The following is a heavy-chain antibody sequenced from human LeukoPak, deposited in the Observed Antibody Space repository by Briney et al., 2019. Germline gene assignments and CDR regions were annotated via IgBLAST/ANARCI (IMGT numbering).Heavy chain of an antibody. J-gene: IGHJ6*02. D-gene: IGHD5-12*01. CDR3: ARVPGYSGYFYGMDV. Sequence: PGGSLRLSCTASGFSFSSDWMHWVRQAPGKGLVWVSRINHNGVSEAYADSVKGRFIISRDNAKNTLYLQMNSLGAEDTAVYYCARVPGYSGYFYGMDVWGQGTTVTVSS. CDR1: GFSFSSDW. CDR2: INHNGVSE. V-gene: IGHV3-74*01.